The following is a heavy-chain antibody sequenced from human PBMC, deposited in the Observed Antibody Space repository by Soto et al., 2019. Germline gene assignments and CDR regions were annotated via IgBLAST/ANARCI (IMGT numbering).Heavy chain of an antibody. CDR2: IYYSGST. CDR1: GGSVSSGSYY. Sequence: SETLSLTCTVSGGSVSSGSYYWSWIRQPPGKGLEWIGYIYYSGSTNYNPSLKSRVTISVDTSKNQFSLKLSSVTAADTAVYYWARRGRNGSPSEMYTWFAPWGQGTLFTV. J-gene: IGHJ5*02. CDR3: ARRGRNGSPSEMYTWFAP. D-gene: IGHD1-26*01. V-gene: IGHV4-61*01.